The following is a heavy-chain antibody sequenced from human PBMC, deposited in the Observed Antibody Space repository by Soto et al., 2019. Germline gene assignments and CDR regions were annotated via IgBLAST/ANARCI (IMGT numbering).Heavy chain of an antibody. J-gene: IGHJ2*01. V-gene: IGHV4-31*03. CDR3: ARAPAGGILGDGHWHFDL. CDR2: FYSSGST. CDR1: GGSFSTGAYY. Sequence: QVQLQESGPGLVKPSQTLSLTCTVSGGSFSTGAYYWSWIRQHPEKGLESIGYFYSSGSTYYTPSLKSRVAMSADTSENQFSLKLSSVTAADTALYFCARAPAGGILGDGHWHFDLGGRGTLVTVSS. D-gene: IGHD2-15*01.